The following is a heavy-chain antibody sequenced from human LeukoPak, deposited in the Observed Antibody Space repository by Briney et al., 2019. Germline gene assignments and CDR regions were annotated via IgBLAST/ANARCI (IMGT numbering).Heavy chain of an antibody. CDR3: GKDLNEAEAADWFDP. Sequence: GGSLRLSCAASGLTFSSYNMNWVRQAPGKGPEWVAYITASDTTKYYADSVKGRFTISRDNSKNTLYLQMNSLTAEDTALYFCGKDLNEAEAADWFDPRGQGTLVTVSS. J-gene: IGHJ5*02. CDR2: ITASDTTK. CDR1: GLTFSSYN. V-gene: IGHV3-23*01. D-gene: IGHD6-19*01.